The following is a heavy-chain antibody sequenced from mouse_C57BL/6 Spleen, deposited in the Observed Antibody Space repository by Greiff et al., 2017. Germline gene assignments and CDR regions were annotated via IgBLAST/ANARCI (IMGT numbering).Heavy chain of an antibody. CDR3: ARSPYYGSSQAWFAY. CDR2: INPNNGGT. V-gene: IGHV1-26*01. Sequence: VQLQQSGPELVKPGASVKISCKASGYTFTDYYMNWVKQSHGKSLEWIGDINPNNGGTSYNQKFKGKATLTVDKSSSTAYMELRSLTSEDSAVYYCARSPYYGSSQAWFAYWGQGTLVTVSA. D-gene: IGHD1-1*01. J-gene: IGHJ3*01. CDR1: GYTFTDYY.